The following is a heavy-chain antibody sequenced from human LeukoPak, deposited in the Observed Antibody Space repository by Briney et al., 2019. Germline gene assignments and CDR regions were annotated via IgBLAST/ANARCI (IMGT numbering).Heavy chain of an antibody. CDR2: IYHSGST. CDR3: ARGGYSYGFLPFDY. CDR1: GYSISSDYY. J-gene: IGHJ4*02. V-gene: IGHV4-38-2*02. D-gene: IGHD5-18*01. Sequence: SETLSLTCTVSGYSISSDYYWGWIRQPPGKGLEWIGSIYHSGSTNYNPSLKSRVTISVDTSKNQFSLKLSSVTAADTAVYYCARGGYSYGFLPFDYWGQGTLVTVSS.